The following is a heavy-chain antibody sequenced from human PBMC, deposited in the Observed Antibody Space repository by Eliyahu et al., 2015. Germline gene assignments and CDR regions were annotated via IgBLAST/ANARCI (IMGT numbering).Heavy chain of an antibody. Sequence: QVQLQQWGAGLLKPSETLSLTCAVYGGSFSGYYWXWIRQPPGKGXEWIGEINHSGSTNYNPSLKSRVTISVDTSKNQFSLKLSSVTAADTAVYYCATGPIAAAADYWGQGTLVTVSS. CDR3: ATGPIAAAADY. CDR1: GGSFSGYY. J-gene: IGHJ4*02. V-gene: IGHV4-34*01. D-gene: IGHD6-13*01. CDR2: INHSGST.